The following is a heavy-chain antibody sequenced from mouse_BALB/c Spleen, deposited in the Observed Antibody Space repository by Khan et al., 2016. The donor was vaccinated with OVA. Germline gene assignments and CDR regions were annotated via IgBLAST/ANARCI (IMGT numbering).Heavy chain of an antibody. CDR1: GFSLTNYG. CDR3: ARQPYYHYNIMDY. V-gene: IGHV2-6-1*01. Sequence: QVQLKESGPGLVAPSQSLSITCTLSGFSLTNYGVHWVRQPPGKGLEWLVVIWNDGSTTYNSALKSRLTISKDNSKSQVFLKRNSLQTDDTAMYFCARQPYYHYNIMDYWGQGTSVTVSS. J-gene: IGHJ4*01. CDR2: IWNDGST. D-gene: IGHD2-10*01.